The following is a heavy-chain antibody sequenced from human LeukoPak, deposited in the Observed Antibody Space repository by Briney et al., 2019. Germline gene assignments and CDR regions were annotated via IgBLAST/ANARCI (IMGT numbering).Heavy chain of an antibody. J-gene: IGHJ5*02. CDR2: IYYSGST. V-gene: IGHV4-39*01. D-gene: IGHD3-10*01. Sequence: SETLSLTCTVSDGSISSSSYYWGWIRQPPGKGLEWIGSIYYSGSTYYNPSLKSRVTISVDTSKNQFSLKLNSVTAADTAVYYCARHLGGFGELYWFDPWGQGTLVTVSS. CDR1: DGSISSSSYY. CDR3: ARHLGGFGELYWFDP.